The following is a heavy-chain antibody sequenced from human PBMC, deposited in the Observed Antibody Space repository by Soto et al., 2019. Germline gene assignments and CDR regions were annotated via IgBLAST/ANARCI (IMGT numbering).Heavy chain of an antibody. V-gene: IGHV4-4*02. CDR2: IYHSGST. D-gene: IGHD3-22*01. Sequence: TSETLSLTCAVSGGSISSSNWWSWVRQPPGKGLEWIGEIYHSGSTNYNPSLKSRVTISVDKSKNQFSLKLSSVTAADTAVYYCARQSYDSSGYWDYYYGMDVWGQGTTVTVSS. CDR1: GGSISSSNW. J-gene: IGHJ6*02. CDR3: ARQSYDSSGYWDYYYGMDV.